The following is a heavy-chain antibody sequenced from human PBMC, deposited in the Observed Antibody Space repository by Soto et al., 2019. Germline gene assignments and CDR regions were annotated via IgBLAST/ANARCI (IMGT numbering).Heavy chain of an antibody. D-gene: IGHD1-20*01. CDR2: ISYDGSNK. CDR1: GFTFSSYG. V-gene: IGHV3-30*18. CDR3: AKGLRYNWNYFDY. Sequence: GGSLRLSCAASGFTFSSYGMHWVRQAPGKGLGWVAVISYDGSNKYYADSVKGRFTISRDNSKNTLYLQMNSLRAEDTAVYYCAKGLRYNWNYFDYWGQGTLVTVSS. J-gene: IGHJ4*02.